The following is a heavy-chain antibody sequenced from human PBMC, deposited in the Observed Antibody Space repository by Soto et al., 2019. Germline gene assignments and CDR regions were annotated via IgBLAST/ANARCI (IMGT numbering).Heavy chain of an antibody. CDR1: GFTVSSNY. D-gene: IGHD6-13*01. V-gene: IGHV3-66*01. J-gene: IGHJ6*02. CDR3: ASINSSSWKGPYYYGMDV. CDR2: IYSGGST. Sequence: GSLRLSCAASGFTVSSNYMSWVRQAPGKGLEWVSVIYSGGSTYYADSVKGRFTISRDNSKNTLYLQMNSLRAEDTAVYYCASINSSSWKGPYYYGMDVWGQGTTVTVSS.